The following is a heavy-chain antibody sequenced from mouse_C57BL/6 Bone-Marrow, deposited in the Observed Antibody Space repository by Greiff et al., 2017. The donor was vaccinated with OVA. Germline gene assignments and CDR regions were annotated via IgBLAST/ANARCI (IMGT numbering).Heavy chain of an antibody. CDR3: ARGYF. CDR1: GSAFSGYW. Sequence: QVHLQQSGAELVKPGASVGFSAKASGSAFSGYWINWLRQRPGKGLGWIGQIYPGDGDTNYNGKFKGKATLTADKSSSTAYMQLSSLTSEDSAVYFCARGYFWGQGTTLTVSS. J-gene: IGHJ2*01. CDR2: IYPGDGDT. V-gene: IGHV1-80*01.